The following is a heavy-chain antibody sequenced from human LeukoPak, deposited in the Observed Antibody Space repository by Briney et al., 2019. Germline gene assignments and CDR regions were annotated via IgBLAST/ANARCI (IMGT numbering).Heavy chain of an antibody. V-gene: IGHV3-23*01. CDR1: GFTFSSYA. D-gene: IGHD5-12*01. CDR3: IVATIKVDY. J-gene: IGHJ4*02. Sequence: PGGSLRLSCAASGFTFSSYAMSWVRQAPGEGLEWVSAISGSGGSTYYADSVKGRFTISRDNSKNTLYLQMNSLRAEDTAVYYCIVATIKVDYWGQGTLVTVSS. CDR2: ISGSGGST.